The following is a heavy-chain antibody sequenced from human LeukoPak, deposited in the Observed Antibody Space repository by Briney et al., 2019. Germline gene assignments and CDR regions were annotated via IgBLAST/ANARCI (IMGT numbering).Heavy chain of an antibody. Sequence: GASVKVSCKASGGTFSSYAISWVRLAPGQGLEWMGGIIPIFGTANYAQKFQGRVTITADESTSTAYMELSSLRSEDTAVYYCARDVGATPYYFDYWGQGTLVTVSS. J-gene: IGHJ4*02. V-gene: IGHV1-69*13. CDR2: IIPIFGTA. CDR1: GGTFSSYA. D-gene: IGHD1-26*01. CDR3: ARDVGATPYYFDY.